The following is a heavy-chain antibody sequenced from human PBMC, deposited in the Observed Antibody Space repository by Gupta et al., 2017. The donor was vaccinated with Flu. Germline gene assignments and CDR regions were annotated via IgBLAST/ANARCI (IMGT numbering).Heavy chain of an antibody. CDR3: ANGFWSGYPPAYYYYYGMDV. D-gene: IGHD3-3*01. CDR2: ISYDGSNK. J-gene: IGHJ6*02. Sequence: QLQLSDSCRGVVRPVRTLRLSCAPSVYHFSSYGPHGVRQAPGKGLEWVAVISYDGSNKYYADSVKGRFTISRDNSKNTLYLQMNSLRAEDTAVYYCANGFWSGYPPAYYYYYGMDVWGQGTTVTVSS. CDR1: VYHFSSYG. V-gene: IGHV3-30*18.